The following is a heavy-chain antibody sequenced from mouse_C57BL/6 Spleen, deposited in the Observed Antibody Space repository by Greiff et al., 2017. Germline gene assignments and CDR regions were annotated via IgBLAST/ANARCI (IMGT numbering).Heavy chain of an antibody. V-gene: IGHV1-64*01. CDR1: GYTFTSYW. Sequence: QVQLQQPGAELVKPGASVKLSCKASGYTFTSYWMNWVKQRPGQGLEWIGMIHPKSGSTNYNEKFKGKATLTVDKSSSTAYMQLSSLTSEDSAVYYCARDGYYRYFDVWGTGTTVTVSS. J-gene: IGHJ1*03. CDR2: IHPKSGST. CDR3: ARDGYYRYFDV. D-gene: IGHD2-3*01.